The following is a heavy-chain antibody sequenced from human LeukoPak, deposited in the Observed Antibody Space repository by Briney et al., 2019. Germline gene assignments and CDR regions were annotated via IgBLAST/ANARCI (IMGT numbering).Heavy chain of an antibody. Sequence: SQTLSLTCAISGDSVSSNSAAWNWIRQSPSRGLEWLGRTYYRSKWYNDYAVSVKSRITINPDTSKNQFSLQLNSVTPEDTAVYYCARAFTWSSPYSSSSGLDYWGQGTLVTVSS. V-gene: IGHV6-1*01. CDR2: TYYRSKWYN. CDR1: GDSVSSNSAA. D-gene: IGHD6-6*01. J-gene: IGHJ4*02. CDR3: ARAFTWSSPYSSSSGLDY.